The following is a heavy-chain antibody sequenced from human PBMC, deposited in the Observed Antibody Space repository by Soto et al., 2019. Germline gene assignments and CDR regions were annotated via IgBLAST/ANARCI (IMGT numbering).Heavy chain of an antibody. D-gene: IGHD2-8*01. CDR1: GFTFGDYA. CDR2: IRSKAYGGTT. J-gene: IGHJ5*01. V-gene: IGHV3-49*03. Sequence: SLKISCTASGFTFGDYAMSWFRQAPGKGLEWVGFIRSKAYGGTTEYAASVKGRFTISRDDSKSIAYLQMNSLKTDDTAVYYCARLIGDSWLDSWGQGTLVTVSS. CDR3: ARLIGDSWLDS.